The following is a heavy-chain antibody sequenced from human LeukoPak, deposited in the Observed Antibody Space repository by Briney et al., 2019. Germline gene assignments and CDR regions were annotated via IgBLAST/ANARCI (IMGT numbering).Heavy chain of an antibody. CDR1: GFTFSSYA. CDR3: ARSGFNRFDY. Sequence: GGTLRLSCAASGFTFSSYAMSWVRQAPGKGLEWVADFRGRGGSTYYADSVKGRFPISRDNSKNTLYLQMNSLRAEDTAVYYCARSGFNRFDYWGQGPLATVSS. J-gene: IGHJ4*02. V-gene: IGHV3-23*01. CDR2: FRGRGGST. D-gene: IGHD5-24*01.